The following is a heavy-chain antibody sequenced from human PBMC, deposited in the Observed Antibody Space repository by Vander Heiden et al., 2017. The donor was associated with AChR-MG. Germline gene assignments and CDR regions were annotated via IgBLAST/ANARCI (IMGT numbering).Heavy chain of an antibody. D-gene: IGHD2-2*01. V-gene: IGHV1-69*06. Sequence: QVQLVQSGAEVKKPGSSVKVSCKASGGTFSSYAISWVRQAPGQGLEWMGGIIPIFGTANYAQKFQGRVTITADKSTSTAYMELSSLRSEDTAVYYCARGAPSLVVVVPAEGAPIQNWFDPWGQGTLVTVSS. CDR2: IIPIFGTA. CDR1: GGTFSSYA. J-gene: IGHJ5*02. CDR3: ARGAPSLVVVVPAEGAPIQNWFDP.